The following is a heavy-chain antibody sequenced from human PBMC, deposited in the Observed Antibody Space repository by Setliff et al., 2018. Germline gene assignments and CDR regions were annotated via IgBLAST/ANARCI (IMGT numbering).Heavy chain of an antibody. CDR3: ARVPLRFVTTPKYFDY. CDR2: INPNSGGT. V-gene: IGHV1-2*02. J-gene: IGHJ4*02. D-gene: IGHD4-4*01. CDR1: GYTFTGYY. Sequence: ASVKVSCKASGYTFTGYYMHWVRQAPGQGPEWMGWINPNSGGTNYAQKFQGRVTMTRDTSISTAYMELSRLRSDDTAVYYCARVPLRFVTTPKYFDYWGQGTLVTVSS.